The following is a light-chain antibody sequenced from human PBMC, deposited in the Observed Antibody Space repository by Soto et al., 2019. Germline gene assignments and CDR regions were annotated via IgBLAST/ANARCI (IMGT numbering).Light chain of an antibody. CDR2: DVS. CDR3: SSYTSSSTSV. CDR1: SSDVGGYNY. V-gene: IGLV2-14*01. Sequence: QSVLTQPASVSGSPGQSITISCTGTSSDVGGYNYVSWYQQHPGKAPKLMIYDVSNRPSGVSNRFSGSKSGNTASLTISGPQAENEADYYCSSYTSSSTSVFGTGTKVTVL. J-gene: IGLJ1*01.